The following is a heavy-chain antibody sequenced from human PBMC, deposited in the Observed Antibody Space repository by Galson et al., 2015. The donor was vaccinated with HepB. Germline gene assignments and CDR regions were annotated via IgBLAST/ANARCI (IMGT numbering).Heavy chain of an antibody. CDR3: AKDRNYGSGSYDY. J-gene: IGHJ4*02. V-gene: IGHV3-23*01. CDR1: GFTFSSYA. CDR2: ISGSGGNT. D-gene: IGHD3-10*01. Sequence: SLRLSCAASGFTFSSYAMTWVRQAPGEGLEWVSAISGSGGNTYYADSVKGRFTISRDNSKNTLYLQMNNLRAEDTAVYYCAKDRNYGSGSYDYWGQGTLVTVSS.